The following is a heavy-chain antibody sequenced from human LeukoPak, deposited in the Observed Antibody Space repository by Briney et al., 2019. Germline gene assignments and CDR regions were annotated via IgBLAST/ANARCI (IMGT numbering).Heavy chain of an antibody. CDR3: ASRGIAAAGPFDP. D-gene: IGHD6-13*01. Sequence: GGSLRLSCAASGFTFSSYGMHWVRQAPGKGLEWVAFIRYDGSNKYYADSVKGRFTISRDNSKNTLYLQMNSLRAEDTAVYYCASRGIAAAGPFDPWGQGTLVTVSS. CDR2: IRYDGSNK. V-gene: IGHV3-30*02. CDR1: GFTFSSYG. J-gene: IGHJ5*02.